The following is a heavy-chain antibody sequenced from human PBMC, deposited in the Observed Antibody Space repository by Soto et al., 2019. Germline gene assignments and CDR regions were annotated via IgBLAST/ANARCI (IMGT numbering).Heavy chain of an antibody. J-gene: IGHJ5*02. D-gene: IGHD4-17*01. CDR2: ISSNGGST. CDR3: ARGDYLPYNWFDP. V-gene: IGHV3-64*01. CDR1: GFTFSSYA. Sequence: EVQLVESGGGLVQPGGSLRLSCAASGFTFSSYAMHWVRQAPGKGLEYVSAISSNGGSTYYANSVKGRFTISRDNSKNTLYLQMGSLRAEDMAVYYCARGDYLPYNWFDPWGQGTLVTVSS.